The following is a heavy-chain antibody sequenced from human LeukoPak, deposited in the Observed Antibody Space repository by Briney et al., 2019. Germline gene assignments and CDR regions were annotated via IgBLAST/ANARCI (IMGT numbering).Heavy chain of an antibody. CDR1: GFTFSSYW. D-gene: IGHD2-2*01. Sequence: GGSLRLSCAASGFTFSSYWMSWVRQAPGKGLEWVANIKQDGSEKYYVDSVKGRFTISRDNAKNSLYLQMNSLRAEDTAVYYCARGAIVVVPAAIAYWGQGTLVTVSS. J-gene: IGHJ4*02. CDR3: ARGAIVVVPAAIAY. CDR2: IKQDGSEK. V-gene: IGHV3-7*01.